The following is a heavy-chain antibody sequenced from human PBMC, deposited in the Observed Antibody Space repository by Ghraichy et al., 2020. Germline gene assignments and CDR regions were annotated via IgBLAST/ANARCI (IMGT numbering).Heavy chain of an antibody. V-gene: IGHV3-74*01. CDR2: IDSDGSTT. J-gene: IGHJ4*02. CDR1: GFTFSSYW. Sequence: GGSLRLSCAASGFTFSSYWMHWVRQAPGKGLVWVSRIDSDGSTTTYADSVKGRFTISRDNAKNTLYLQMNSLRAEDTAVYYCARVSGGFDYWGQGTLVTVSS. D-gene: IGHD2-15*01. CDR3: ARVSGGFDY.